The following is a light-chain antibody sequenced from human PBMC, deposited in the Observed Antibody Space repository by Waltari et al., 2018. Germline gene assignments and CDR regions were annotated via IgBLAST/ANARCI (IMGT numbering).Light chain of an antibody. CDR2: AAS. V-gene: IGKV1-27*01. CDR3: QKYNSAPPLFT. Sequence: DIQMTQSPSPLSASVGDRVTITCRASQGISNYLAWYQQKPGKVPKLLIYAASTLQSGVPSRFSGSGSGTDFTLTISSLQPEDVATYYCQKYNSAPPLFTFGPGTKVDIK. CDR1: QGISNY. J-gene: IGKJ3*01.